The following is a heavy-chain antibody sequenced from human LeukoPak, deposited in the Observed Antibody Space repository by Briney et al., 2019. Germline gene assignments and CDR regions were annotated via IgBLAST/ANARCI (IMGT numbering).Heavy chain of an antibody. CDR1: GGSMSSNY. V-gene: IGHV4-59*01. D-gene: IGHD1-26*01. Sequence: PSETLSLTCTVSGGSMSSNYWSWIRQPPGKGLEWIGYIYYSGSTSYNPSLKSRVTISVDTSKNQFSLKLSSVTAADTAVYYCAREGARWEPSFSAFDIWGQGTMVTVSS. CDR2: IYYSGST. J-gene: IGHJ3*02. CDR3: AREGARWEPSFSAFDI.